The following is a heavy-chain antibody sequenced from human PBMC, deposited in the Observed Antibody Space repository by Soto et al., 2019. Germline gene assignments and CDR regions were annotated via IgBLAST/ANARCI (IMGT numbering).Heavy chain of an antibody. Sequence: SETLSLTCTVSGGSISNYYWSWIRQPPGKGLEWIGYIYYSGSINYNPSLKSRVTISEDTSKNQFSLKMSSVTAADTAVYYCAREIAVAGTHYFDYWAREPWSPSPQ. CDR1: GGSISNYY. CDR3: AREIAVAGTHYFDY. V-gene: IGHV4-59*01. J-gene: IGHJ4*02. CDR2: IYYSGSI. D-gene: IGHD6-19*01.